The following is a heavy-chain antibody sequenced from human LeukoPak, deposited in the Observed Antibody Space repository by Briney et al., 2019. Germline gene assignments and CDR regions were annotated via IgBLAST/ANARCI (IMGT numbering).Heavy chain of an antibody. CDR2: IQISGST. Sequence: PSGTLSLTCTVSGGSISSYYWNWIRQPAGRGLEWIGRIQISGSTNYNPSLKSRVALSVDKSKNQFSLKLSSVTAADTAVYYCARDQGSGWYDYWGQGTLVTVSS. D-gene: IGHD6-19*01. J-gene: IGHJ4*02. V-gene: IGHV4-4*07. CDR1: GGSISSYY. CDR3: ARDQGSGWYDY.